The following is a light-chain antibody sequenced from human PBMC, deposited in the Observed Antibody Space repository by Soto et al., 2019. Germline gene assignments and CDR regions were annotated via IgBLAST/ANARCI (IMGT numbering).Light chain of an antibody. Sequence: ETVLTQSPGTLSLSPGERATVSCRASQSVGGSSLAWYQQRPGQAPRLLIYDTSKRATGIPDRFSGSGSGKDSTLTITRREPEDFAVYSCQHYQTSPRPFAQGTKVEIK. CDR2: DTS. CDR1: QSVGGSS. CDR3: QHYQTSPRP. J-gene: IGKJ1*01. V-gene: IGKV3-20*01.